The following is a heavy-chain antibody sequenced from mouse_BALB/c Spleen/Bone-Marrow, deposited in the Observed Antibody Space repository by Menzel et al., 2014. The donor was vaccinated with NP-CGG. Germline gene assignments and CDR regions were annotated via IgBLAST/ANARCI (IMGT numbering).Heavy chain of an antibody. J-gene: IGHJ4*01. CDR2: IWAGGST. V-gene: IGHV2-9*02. D-gene: IGHD2-1*01. CDR3: ARDPVYGNYDDMDY. Sequence: QVQLKESGPGLVAPSQSLSITCTVSGFSLTSYGVHWVRQPPGKGLEWLGVIWAGGSTNYNSALMSRLSISKDNSKRQVFLKMNSLQTDDTATYYCARDPVYGNYDDMDYWGQGTSVTVSS. CDR1: GFSLTSYG.